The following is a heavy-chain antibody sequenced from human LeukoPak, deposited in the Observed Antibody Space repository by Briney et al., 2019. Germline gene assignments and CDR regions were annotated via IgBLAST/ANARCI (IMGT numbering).Heavy chain of an antibody. CDR3: AKMRGHPREAYYFDS. D-gene: IGHD1-26*01. CDR1: GFTFSSFA. J-gene: IGHJ4*02. V-gene: IGHV3-23*01. Sequence: GGSLRLSCAASGFTFSSFAVGWVRQAPGKGLEWVSSIDNGGTTYYAGSVKGLFTISRDNSKNTLYLQVNSLRAEDTAVYYCAKMRGHPREAYYFDSWGQGALVTVSS. CDR2: IDNGGTT.